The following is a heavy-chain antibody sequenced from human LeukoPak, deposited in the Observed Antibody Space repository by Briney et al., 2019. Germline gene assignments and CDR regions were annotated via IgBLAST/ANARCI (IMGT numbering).Heavy chain of an antibody. CDR2: IYYSGST. Sequence: PSETLSLTCTVSGGSISSSSYYWGWIRQPPGKGLEWIGSIYYSGSTYYNPSLKSRVTISVDTSKNQFSLKLSSVTAADTAVYYCARAAPRGSGYYLFDYWGQGTLVTVSS. V-gene: IGHV4-39*07. J-gene: IGHJ4*02. CDR3: ARAAPRGSGYYLFDY. D-gene: IGHD3-22*01. CDR1: GGSISSSSYY.